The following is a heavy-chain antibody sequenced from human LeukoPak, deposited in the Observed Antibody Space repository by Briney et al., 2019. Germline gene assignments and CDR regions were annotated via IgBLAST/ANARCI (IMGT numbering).Heavy chain of an antibody. J-gene: IGHJ6*02. CDR3: ARDPNFGNYYGMDV. D-gene: IGHD3-3*01. CDR2: IIPILGIA. CDR1: GYTFTSYD. V-gene: IGHV1-69*04. Sequence: GASVKVSCKASGYTFTSYDINWVRQAPGQGLEWMGRIIPILGIANYAQKFQGRVTITADKSTSTAYMELSSLRSEDTAVYYCARDPNFGNYYGMDVWGQGTTVTVSS.